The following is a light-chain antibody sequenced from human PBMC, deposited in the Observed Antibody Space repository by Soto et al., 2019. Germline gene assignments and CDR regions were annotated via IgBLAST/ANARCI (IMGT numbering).Light chain of an antibody. J-gene: IGKJ5*01. Sequence: QSPASLRASVRNRVTINCRASQGISNYLAWYQQKPGKAPNLLIYAASTLQSGVPSRFSGSGSGTDFTLTIISLQPEAFATFYCPQLYGYGITIGVGTRLEIK. V-gene: IGKV1-9*01. CDR1: QGISNY. CDR2: AAS. CDR3: PQLYGYGIT.